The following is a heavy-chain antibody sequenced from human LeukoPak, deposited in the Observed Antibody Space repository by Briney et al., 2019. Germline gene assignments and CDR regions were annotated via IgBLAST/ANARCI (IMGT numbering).Heavy chain of an antibody. D-gene: IGHD4-17*01. Sequence: GGSLRLSCAASGFTFSNSAMSWVRQAPGKGLEWVSAISGSGGSTYYADSVKGHFTISRDNSKNTLYLQMNSLRAEDTAVYYCARGPYGDYNWFDPWGQGTLVTVSS. J-gene: IGHJ5*02. CDR1: GFTFSNSA. CDR2: ISGSGGST. CDR3: ARGPYGDYNWFDP. V-gene: IGHV3-23*01.